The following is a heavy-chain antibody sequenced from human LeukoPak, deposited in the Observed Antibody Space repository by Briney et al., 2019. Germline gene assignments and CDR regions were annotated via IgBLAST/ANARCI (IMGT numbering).Heavy chain of an antibody. CDR3: ARDGVRAVTFNHYYFLDV. J-gene: IGHJ6*03. CDR1: GFTSNNYW. D-gene: IGHD3-10*01. Sequence: GGSLRLSCAATGFTSNNYWMSWVRQAPGKGLEWVANIKQDGSEKYYVDSVKGRFTISRDNAKKSVFLQMNSLRAEDTALYYCARDGVRAVTFNHYYFLDVWGKGTTVSVSS. CDR2: IKQDGSEK. V-gene: IGHV3-7*01.